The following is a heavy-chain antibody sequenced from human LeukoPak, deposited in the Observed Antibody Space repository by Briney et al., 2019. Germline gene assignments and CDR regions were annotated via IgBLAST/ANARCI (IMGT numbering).Heavy chain of an antibody. CDR1: GGSISSYY. CDR3: ARDQYDYVWGSYRQYYFDY. Sequence: SETLSLTCTVSGGSISSYYWSWIRQPAGKGLEWIGRIYTSGSTNYNPSLKSRVTMSVDTSKNQFSLKLSSVTAADTAVYYCARDQYDYVWGSYRQYYFDYWGQGTLVTVSS. V-gene: IGHV4-4*07. J-gene: IGHJ4*02. D-gene: IGHD3-16*02. CDR2: IYTSGST.